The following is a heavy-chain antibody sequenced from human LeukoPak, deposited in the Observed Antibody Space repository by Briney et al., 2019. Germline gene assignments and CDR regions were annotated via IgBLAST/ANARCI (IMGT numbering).Heavy chain of an antibody. J-gene: IGHJ6*03. CDR1: GDSADGFY. V-gene: IGHV4-4*07. Sequence: SETLSLTCTVFGDSADGFYWSWIRQAAGKGPEWLGRIYTSGATNCYPSLKSRVSMSIDTSKNQFSLKLSSVTAADTAVYYCARGGAYSKSHYLYYQFMDVWGKGTTVTVSS. CDR3: ARGGAYSKSHYLYYQFMDV. CDR2: IYTSGAT. D-gene: IGHD4-11*01.